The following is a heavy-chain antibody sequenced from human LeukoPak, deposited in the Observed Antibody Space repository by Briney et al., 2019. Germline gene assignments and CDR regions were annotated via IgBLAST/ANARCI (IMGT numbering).Heavy chain of an antibody. CDR2: IIPSNGGT. CDR3: ARGVRFYNGYDFDY. CDR1: GYTITEYY. D-gene: IGHD5-12*01. J-gene: IGHJ4*02. V-gene: IGHV1-2*02. Sequence: ASVKVSCKASGYTITEYYMHWVRQAPGQGLEWMGWIIPSNGGTNYAQKFQGRVTMTRDTSISTAYLELSRLGSDDTAVYYCARGVRFYNGYDFDYWGQGTLVTVSS.